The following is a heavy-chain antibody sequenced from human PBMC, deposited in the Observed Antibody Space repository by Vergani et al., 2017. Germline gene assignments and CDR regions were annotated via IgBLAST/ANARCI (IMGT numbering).Heavy chain of an antibody. CDR3: ARADSSGWYSDYYYYDYMDV. V-gene: IGHV4-30-4*08. D-gene: IGHD6-19*01. J-gene: IGHJ6*03. CDR1: GGSISSGDYY. Sequence: QVQLQESGPGLVKPSQTLSLTCTVSGGSISSGDYYWSWIRQPPGKGLEWIGYIYYSGSTYYNPSLKSRVTISVDTSKNQFSLKLSSVTAADTAVYYCARADSSGWYSDYYYYDYMDVWGKGTTVTVSS. CDR2: IYYSGST.